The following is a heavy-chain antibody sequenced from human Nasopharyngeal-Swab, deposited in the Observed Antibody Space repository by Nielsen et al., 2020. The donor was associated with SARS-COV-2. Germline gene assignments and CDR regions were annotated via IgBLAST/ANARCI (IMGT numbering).Heavy chain of an antibody. V-gene: IGHV1-18*01. Sequence: WVRQAPGQGLEWMGWISAYNGNTDYAQKLQGRVTMTTDTSTSTAYMELRSLRSDDTAVYYCAREGCGSTSCYIDYWGQGTLVTVSS. CDR2: ISAYNGNT. D-gene: IGHD2-2*02. J-gene: IGHJ4*02. CDR3: AREGCGSTSCYIDY.